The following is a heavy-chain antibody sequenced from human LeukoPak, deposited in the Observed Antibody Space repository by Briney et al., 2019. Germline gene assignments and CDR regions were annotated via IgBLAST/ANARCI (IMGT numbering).Heavy chain of an antibody. CDR3: ARGRGSYGPYYFDY. D-gene: IGHD1-26*01. CDR1: GGSISSYY. J-gene: IGHJ4*02. Sequence: PSETLSLTCTVSGGSISSYYWSWIRQPPGKGLEWIGYTHFTGSTNYNPSLKSRVTISLDMPRNRFSLKLSSVTAADTAVYYCARGRGSYGPYYFDYWGQGTLVTVSS. V-gene: IGHV4-59*01. CDR2: THFTGST.